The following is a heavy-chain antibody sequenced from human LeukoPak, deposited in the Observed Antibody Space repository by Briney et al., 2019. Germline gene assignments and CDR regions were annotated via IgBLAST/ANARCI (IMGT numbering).Heavy chain of an antibody. Sequence: PGGSLRLSCAASGFTFSEYWMHWVRQAPGKGLEWVPRINSDGSRITYADSVKGRFTISRDNAKNTLYLQMNSLRVEDTAVYYCASSPVITRDWGQGTLVTVSS. CDR3: ASSPVITRD. CDR2: INSDGSRI. V-gene: IGHV3-74*01. D-gene: IGHD3-22*01. J-gene: IGHJ4*02. CDR1: GFTFSEYW.